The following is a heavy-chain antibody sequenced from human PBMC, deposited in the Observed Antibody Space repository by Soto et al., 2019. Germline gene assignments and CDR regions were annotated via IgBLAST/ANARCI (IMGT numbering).Heavy chain of an antibody. J-gene: IGHJ4*02. V-gene: IGHV3-11*01. CDR3: AKVRRVGATDY. CDR1: GFTFSDYY. Sequence: QVQLVESGGGLVKPGGSLRLSCAASGFTFSDYYMSWIRQAPGKGLEWISYISSDDSTIYYADSVKGRFTISRDNARNSLYLQMNSLRAEDTGMYYCAKVRRVGATDYWGQGTLVTVSS. D-gene: IGHD1-26*01. CDR2: ISSDDSTI.